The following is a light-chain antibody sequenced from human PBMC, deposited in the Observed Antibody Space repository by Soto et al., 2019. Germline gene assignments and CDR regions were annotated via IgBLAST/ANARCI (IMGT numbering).Light chain of an antibody. V-gene: IGLV1-40*01. CDR2: GNR. J-gene: IGLJ1*01. Sequence: QSVLTQPPSVSGAPGQRVTNSCTGGSSNIGAGYDVHWYQQLPGTAPNLLIYGNRNRPSGVPDRFSGSNSGTPASLAITRVQAGDEGGYYCQSYDSSLSGYVFGTGTKVTV. CDR1: SSNIGAGYD. CDR3: QSYDSSLSGYV.